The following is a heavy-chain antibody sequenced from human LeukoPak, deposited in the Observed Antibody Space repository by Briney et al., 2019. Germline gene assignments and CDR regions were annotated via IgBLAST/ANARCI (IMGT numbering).Heavy chain of an antibody. CDR3: AKDRLSDYGAPTDAFDI. J-gene: IGHJ3*02. CDR1: GFTFSSYA. V-gene: IGHV3-23*01. D-gene: IGHD4-17*01. CDR2: ISGSGGGT. Sequence: QPGGSLRLSCAASGFTFSSYAMSWVRQAPGKGLKWVSAISGSGGGTYYADSVKGRFTISRDNSKNTLWLQMNSLRAEDTAVYYCAKDRLSDYGAPTDAFDIWGQGTMVTVSS.